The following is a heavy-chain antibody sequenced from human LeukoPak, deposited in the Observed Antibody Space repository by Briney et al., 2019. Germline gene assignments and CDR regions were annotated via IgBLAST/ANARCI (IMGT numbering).Heavy chain of an antibody. CDR2: INPNSGGT. D-gene: IGHD2-2*02. CDR3: ASLGPYCSSTSCYRFGPYYMDV. J-gene: IGHJ6*03. Sequence: GASLKVSCKASGYTFTGYFMHWVLRAPGQGLEWMGRINPNSGGTNYGQKFQGSVTMHRDTSISTAYMALSRLRSDHTAVYYCASLGPYCSSTSCYRFGPYYMDVWGKGTTVTVSS. CDR1: GYTFTGYF. V-gene: IGHV1-2*06.